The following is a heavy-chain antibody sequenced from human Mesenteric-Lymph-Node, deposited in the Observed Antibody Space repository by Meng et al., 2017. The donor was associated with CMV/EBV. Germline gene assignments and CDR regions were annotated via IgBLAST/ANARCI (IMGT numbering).Heavy chain of an antibody. CDR2: INHSGST. J-gene: IGHJ5*02. CDR1: GGSFSGYY. Sequence: AVYGGSFSGYYWSWIRQPPGKGLEWIGEINHSGSTNYNPSLKSRVTISVDTSKNQFFLHLKSVTPEDTAVYYCARRVYTGTYNWLDPWGQGTLVTVSS. CDR3: ARRVYTGTYNWLDP. V-gene: IGHV4-34*01. D-gene: IGHD1-26*01.